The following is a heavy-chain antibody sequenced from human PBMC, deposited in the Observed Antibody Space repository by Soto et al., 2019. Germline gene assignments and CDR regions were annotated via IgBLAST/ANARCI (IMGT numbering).Heavy chain of an antibody. J-gene: IGHJ5*02. D-gene: IGHD3-3*01. CDR1: GGTFSIYA. Sequence: SVKVSCKASGGTFSIYAISGVLQSPLQWLEWMGGIIPIFGTANYAQKFQGRVTITADESTSTAYMELSSLRSEDTAVYYCARDSSTIFGVVIPNWFDPWGQGTLVTVSS. V-gene: IGHV1-69*13. CDR3: ARDSSTIFGVVIPNWFDP. CDR2: IIPIFGTA.